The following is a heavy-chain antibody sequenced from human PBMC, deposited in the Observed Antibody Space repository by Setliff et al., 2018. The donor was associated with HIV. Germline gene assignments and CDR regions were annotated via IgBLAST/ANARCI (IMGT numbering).Heavy chain of an antibody. Sequence: SETLSLTCTVASGAISRAASYWSWIRQSPGKGLEWIGTIFYRGDTYYNPSLKSRLTLSVDTSKSQFSLRLASVTAADTAVYYCARPFPCASTTCYFAAFDMWGQGIPVTVSS. J-gene: IGHJ1*01. CDR1: SGAISRAASY. CDR2: IFYRGDT. V-gene: IGHV4-39*01. CDR3: ARPFPCASTTCYFAAFDM. D-gene: IGHD2-2*01.